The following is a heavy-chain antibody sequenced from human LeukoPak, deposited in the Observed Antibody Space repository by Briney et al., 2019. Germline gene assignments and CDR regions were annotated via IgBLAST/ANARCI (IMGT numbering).Heavy chain of an antibody. CDR1: GYTFTSYW. J-gene: IGHJ6*02. CDR2: IYRGDFDT. CDR3: ARHQVLAGKPNYYHYGMDV. Sequence: GESLKISGKGSGYTFTSYWIGWVGQGPGKGLEWMGIIYRGDFDTSYSPSFQGQVTMSVDKSISTASLQWRSLKASDTAMYSCARHQVLAGKPNYYHYGMDVWGQGTTVTVSS. D-gene: IGHD3-10*01. V-gene: IGHV5-51*01.